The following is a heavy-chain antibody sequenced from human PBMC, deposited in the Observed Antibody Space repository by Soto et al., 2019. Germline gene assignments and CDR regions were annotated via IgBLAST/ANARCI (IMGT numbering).Heavy chain of an antibody. CDR3: VRGGGGGLFDP. Sequence: GGSLRLSCVGSGFTFGDSYMSWIRQAPGKGLEWLSYISPGSRYPAYADSVKGRFTISRDNAKRSLYLQMMSLTAEDTAIYYCVRGGGGGLFDPWGQGTMVTVSS. CDR1: GFTFGDSY. D-gene: IGHD2-15*01. J-gene: IGHJ5*02. CDR2: ISPGSRYP. V-gene: IGHV3-11*06.